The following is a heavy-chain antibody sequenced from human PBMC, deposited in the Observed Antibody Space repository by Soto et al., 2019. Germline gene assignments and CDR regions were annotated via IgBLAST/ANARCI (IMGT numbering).Heavy chain of an antibody. V-gene: IGHV4-59*01. CDR2: IYYSGST. J-gene: IGHJ6*02. CDR3: AREGLTGTIGLYYYYAMDV. D-gene: IGHD1-7*01. Sequence: QVQLQESGPGLVKPSETLSLTCTVSGGSISSYYWSWIRQPPGKGLEWIGYIYYSGSTNYNPSLKSRATISVDTSKNQFSLKLSSVTAADTAVYYCAREGLTGTIGLYYYYAMDVWGQGTTVTVSS. CDR1: GGSISSYY.